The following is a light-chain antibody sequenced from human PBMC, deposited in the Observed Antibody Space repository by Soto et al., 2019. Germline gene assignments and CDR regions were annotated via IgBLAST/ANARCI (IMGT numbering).Light chain of an antibody. CDR3: QQRSNWPKT. J-gene: IGKJ1*01. CDR2: DAS. Sequence: EIVLTQSPATLSLSPGERATXXXXXSQSVSSNYIAWYQQKPGQAPRVLIYDASNRATGIPARFSGSGSGTDFTLTISSLEPEDFAVYYCQQRSNWPKTFGQGTKVDIK. V-gene: IGKV3-11*01. CDR1: QSVSSN.